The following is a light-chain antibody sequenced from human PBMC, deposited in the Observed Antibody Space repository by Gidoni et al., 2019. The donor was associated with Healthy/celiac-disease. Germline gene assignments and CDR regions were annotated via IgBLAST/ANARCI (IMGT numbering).Light chain of an antibody. V-gene: IGKV3-20*01. Sequence: EIVLTQSPGTLSLSPGERATLSCRASQSVSSSYLAWYQQKPGQAPRLLIYGASSRATGLPDRFSGSGSGTDFTLTISRLEPEDFAVYYCQPYGSSPYTFGQGTTLEIK. CDR3: QPYGSSPYT. J-gene: IGKJ2*01. CDR1: QSVSSSY. CDR2: GAS.